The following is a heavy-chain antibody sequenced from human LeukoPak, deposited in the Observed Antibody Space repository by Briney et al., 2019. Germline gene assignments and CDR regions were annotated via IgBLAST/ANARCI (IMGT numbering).Heavy chain of an antibody. V-gene: IGHV4-39*07. Sequence: SETLSLTCVVSGGAISSTSYYWGWIRQPPGKGLEWIGSIYYSGSTYYNPSLKSRVTISVDTSKNQFSLKLSSVTAADTAVYYCARGGYGSGSYYIKHFDYWGQGTLVTVSS. CDR3: ARGGYGSGSYYIKHFDY. CDR1: GGAISSTSYY. D-gene: IGHD3-10*01. J-gene: IGHJ4*02. CDR2: IYYSGST.